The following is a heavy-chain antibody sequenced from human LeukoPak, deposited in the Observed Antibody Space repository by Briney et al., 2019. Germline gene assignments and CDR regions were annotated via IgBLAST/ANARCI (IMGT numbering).Heavy chain of an antibody. Sequence: GGSLRLSCVASGFPISSSWMTWVRQAPGKGLEWVANIKQVGSTKYSVGSVKGRFTIPRDNAKNSLYLQMNSLRAEDTAIYYCTRVGYIDEGIDYWGQGTLVTVSS. CDR3: TRVGYIDEGIDY. D-gene: IGHD5-24*01. CDR1: GFPISSSW. CDR2: IKQVGSTK. V-gene: IGHV3-7*04. J-gene: IGHJ4*02.